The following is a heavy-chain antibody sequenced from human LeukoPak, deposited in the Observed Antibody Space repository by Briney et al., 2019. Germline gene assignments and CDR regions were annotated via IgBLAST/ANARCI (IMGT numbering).Heavy chain of an antibody. CDR2: IYYSGST. Sequence: SETLSLTCTVSGGSISSSSYYWGWIRQPPGRGLEWIGSIYYSGSTYYNPSLKSRVTISVDTSKNQFSLKLSSVTAADTAVYYCARHEAAGIVGVPSGFVGVRPLGPGTLVTVSS. D-gene: IGHD2-2*01. V-gene: IGHV4-39*01. CDR3: ARHEAAGIVGVPSGFVGVRP. J-gene: IGHJ5*01. CDR1: GGSISSSSYY.